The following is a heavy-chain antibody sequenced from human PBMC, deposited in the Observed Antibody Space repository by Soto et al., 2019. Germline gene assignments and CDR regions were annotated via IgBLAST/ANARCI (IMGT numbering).Heavy chain of an antibody. CDR2: ISYSGST. D-gene: IGHD1-26*01. Sequence: SETLSLTCTVSGGSISSSSYYWGWIRQHPGKGLEWIGYISYSGSTYYNPSLESRVTISVDTSKNQFSLKLSSETAADTAVYYCNKYSGSLSIPAALGPGTLVTVSS. CDR1: GGSISSSSYY. CDR3: NKYSGSLSIPAA. V-gene: IGHV4-31*06. J-gene: IGHJ5*02.